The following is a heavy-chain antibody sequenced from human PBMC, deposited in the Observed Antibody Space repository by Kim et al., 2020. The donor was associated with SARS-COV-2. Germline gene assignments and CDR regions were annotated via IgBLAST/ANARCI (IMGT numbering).Heavy chain of an antibody. D-gene: IGHD3-10*01. Sequence: SETLSLTCTVSGGSISSSSYYWGWIRQPPGKGLEWIGSIYYSGSTYYNPSLKSRVTISVDTSKNQFSLKLSSVTAADTAVYYCARIRVLLWFGEFQYYFDYWGQGTLVTVSS. V-gene: IGHV4-39*01. CDR2: IYYSGST. CDR1: GGSISSSSYY. CDR3: ARIRVLLWFGEFQYYFDY. J-gene: IGHJ4*02.